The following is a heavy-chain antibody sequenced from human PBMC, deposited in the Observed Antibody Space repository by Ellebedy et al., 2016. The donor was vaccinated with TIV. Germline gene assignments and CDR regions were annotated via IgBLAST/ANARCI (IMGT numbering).Heavy chain of an antibody. J-gene: IGHJ5*02. CDR1: GFIFSDYA. V-gene: IGHV3-23*01. Sequence: PGGSLRLSCATSGFIFSDYAISWVRQPPGKGLDWVSTISGRGESTFAADSVKGRFTISRDFSKRTVYLQMNSLRVEDTAVYFCATRGHSIGWFADWGQGTLVTVSS. CDR2: ISGRGEST. CDR3: ATRGHSIGWFAD. D-gene: IGHD3-22*01.